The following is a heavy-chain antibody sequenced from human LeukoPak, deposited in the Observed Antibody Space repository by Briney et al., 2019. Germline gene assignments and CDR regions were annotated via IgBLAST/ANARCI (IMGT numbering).Heavy chain of an antibody. V-gene: IGHV1-46*01. J-gene: IGHJ4*02. CDR1: GYTFTTYF. D-gene: IGHD3-22*01. CDR2: INPGGGST. CDR3: ARDFTMSDY. Sequence: ASVKVSCKASGYTFTTYFMHWVRQAPGQGLEWMGIINPGGGSTSYAQKFQGRVTMTRDMSTSTVYVELSSLRSEDTAVYYCARDFTMSDYWGQGTLVTVSS.